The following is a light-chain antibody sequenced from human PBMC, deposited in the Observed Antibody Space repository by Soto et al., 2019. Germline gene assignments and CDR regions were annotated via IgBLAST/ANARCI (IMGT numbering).Light chain of an antibody. CDR2: EVV. J-gene: IGLJ2*01. CDR3: TSYAGNNNLV. V-gene: IGLV2-8*01. Sequence: LTQPPSASGSPGQSVTISCTGTDSNYVSWYQQHPGKAPKLLIYEVVKRPSGVPDRFSGSKSGNTASLTVSGLQAEDEADYHCTSYAGNNNLVFGGGTKLTVL. CDR1: DSNY.